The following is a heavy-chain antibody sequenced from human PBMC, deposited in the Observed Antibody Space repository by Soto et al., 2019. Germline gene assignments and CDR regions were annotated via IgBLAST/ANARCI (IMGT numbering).Heavy chain of an antibody. CDR3: ARHVPPAGYYYGLDV. Sequence: QVQLVQSGAEVKKPGSSVKVSCKASGGTFSSYAISWVRQDPGQGLEWMGGIIPLFGTANYAQKFQGRVTITADDPTSTAYRELSSLISDDTAVYYCARHVPPAGYYYGLDVWGQGNTVTVSS. D-gene: IGHD2-2*01. V-gene: IGHV1-69*12. CDR1: GGTFSSYA. J-gene: IGHJ6*02. CDR2: IIPLFGTA.